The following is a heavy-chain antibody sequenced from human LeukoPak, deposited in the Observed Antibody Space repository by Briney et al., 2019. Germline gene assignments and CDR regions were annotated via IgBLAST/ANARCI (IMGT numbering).Heavy chain of an antibody. CDR1: GFTFSSYA. V-gene: IGHV3-23*01. J-gene: IGHJ4*02. D-gene: IGHD6-13*01. CDR3: ANQYSSSWYYFDY. CDR2: ISGSGGST. Sequence: PGGSLRLSCAASGFTFSSYAMSWVRQAPGKGLEGVSAISGSGGSTYYADSVKGRFTISRDNSKNTLYLQMNSLRAEDTAVYYCANQYSSSWYYFDYWGQGTLVTVSS.